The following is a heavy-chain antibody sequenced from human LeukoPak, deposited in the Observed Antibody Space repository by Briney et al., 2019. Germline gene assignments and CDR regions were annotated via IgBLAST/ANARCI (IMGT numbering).Heavy chain of an antibody. CDR1: AFTFSSYG. Sequence: PGGSLRLSCAASAFTFSSYGMHWVRQAPGKGLEWVAVISYDANSKYYADSVKGRFTISRDNSKNTLYLQMNSLRAEDTAVYYCAKDRHPARTDGYYFDYWGQGTLVTVSS. D-gene: IGHD1-14*01. CDR2: ISYDANSK. V-gene: IGHV3-30*18. J-gene: IGHJ4*02. CDR3: AKDRHPARTDGYYFDY.